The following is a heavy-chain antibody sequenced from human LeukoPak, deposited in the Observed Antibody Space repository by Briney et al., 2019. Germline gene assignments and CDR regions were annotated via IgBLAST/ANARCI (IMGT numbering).Heavy chain of an antibody. Sequence: ASVNVSCKASGYSFMSFYMHWVRQAPGQGLEWMGIINPSGGSTSYAQKFQGRVTMTGETSTSTVYMELSSLRSDDTAVYYCARGLEMSTVTTYYWGQGTLVTVSS. CDR2: INPSGGST. CDR1: GYSFMSFY. V-gene: IGHV1-46*01. D-gene: IGHD4-17*01. J-gene: IGHJ4*02. CDR3: ARGLEMSTVTTYY.